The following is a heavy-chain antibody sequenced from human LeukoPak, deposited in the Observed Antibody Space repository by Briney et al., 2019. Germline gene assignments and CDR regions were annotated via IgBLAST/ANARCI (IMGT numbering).Heavy chain of an antibody. V-gene: IGHV4-59*12. D-gene: IGHD5-18*01. CDR2: IYYSGST. CDR1: GGSISSYY. J-gene: IGHJ4*02. CDR3: ARRGIQLWFY. Sequence: SETLSLTCTVSGGSISSYYWSWIRQPPGKGLEWIGYIYYSGSTNYNPSLKSRISISVDTSKNQFSLKLSSVTAADTAVYYCARRGIQLWFYWGQGTLVTVSS.